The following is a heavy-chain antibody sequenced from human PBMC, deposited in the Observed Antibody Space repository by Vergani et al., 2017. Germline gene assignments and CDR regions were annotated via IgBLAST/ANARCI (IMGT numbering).Heavy chain of an antibody. CDR3: ARSTRGPADAFDI. V-gene: IGHV1-69*04. CDR2: IIPILGIA. J-gene: IGHJ3*02. D-gene: IGHD3-10*01. Sequence: QVQLVQSGAEVKKPGSSVKVSCKASGGTFSSYAISWVRQAPGQGLEWMGRIIPILGIANYAQKFQGRVTITADKSTSTAYMELSSLRSEDTAVYYCARSTRGPADAFDIWGQGTMVTVSS. CDR1: GGTFSSYA.